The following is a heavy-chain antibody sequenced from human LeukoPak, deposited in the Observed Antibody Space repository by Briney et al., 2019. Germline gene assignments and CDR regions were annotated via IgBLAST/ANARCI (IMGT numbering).Heavy chain of an antibody. Sequence: GGSLRLSCAASGFTFSSYDMSWVRQAPGKGLEWVSAISGSGGSTYYADSVKGRFTISRDNSKNTLYLQMNSLRAEDTAVYYCANKYYDSSGSLAKPLDYWGQGTLVTVSS. CDR2: ISGSGGST. CDR1: GFTFSSYD. V-gene: IGHV3-23*01. CDR3: ANKYYDSSGSLAKPLDY. D-gene: IGHD3-22*01. J-gene: IGHJ4*02.